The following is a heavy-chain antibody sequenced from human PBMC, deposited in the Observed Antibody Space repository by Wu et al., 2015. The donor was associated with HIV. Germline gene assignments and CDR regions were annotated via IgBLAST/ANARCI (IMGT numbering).Heavy chain of an antibody. Sequence: QVQLVQSGAEVKKPGASVKLSCKTSGYTFTNYYIHWVRQAPGQGLEWMGGIIPLFGTANYAQKFQGTVTITADESASTAYMELSSLTSDDTAVYYCARSKFDRVDMGTITAYYYSMDVWGQGTTVIVSS. CDR1: GYTFTNYY. CDR3: ARSKFDRVDMGTITAYYYSMDV. CDR2: IIPLFGTA. J-gene: IGHJ6*02. D-gene: IGHD5-24*01. V-gene: IGHV1-69*13.